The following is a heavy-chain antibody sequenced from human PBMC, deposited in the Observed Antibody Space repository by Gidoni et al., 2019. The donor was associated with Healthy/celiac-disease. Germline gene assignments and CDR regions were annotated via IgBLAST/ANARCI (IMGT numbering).Heavy chain of an antibody. J-gene: IGHJ5*02. Sequence: EVQLFQSACGLVQPGWSLRLYCAASGFPFSTFDMSWVRQAPGKGLELVSAISGSGGSTYYAESVKGRFTISRDNSKNTLYLQMNSLRAEDTGVYYCAKGGYGRSTSCPSTWFDPWGQGTLVTVSS. CDR1: GFPFSTFD. CDR2: ISGSGGST. D-gene: IGHD2-2*01. CDR3: AKGGYGRSTSCPSTWFDP. V-gene: IGHV3-23*01.